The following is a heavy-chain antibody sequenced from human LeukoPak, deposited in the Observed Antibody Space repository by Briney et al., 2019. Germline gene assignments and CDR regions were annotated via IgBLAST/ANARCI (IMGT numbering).Heavy chain of an antibody. CDR2: IGAYNGNT. V-gene: IGHV1-18*01. J-gene: IGHJ4*02. CDR3: ARGYYYDSSGYNPPGY. Sequence: GASVKVSCKASGGTFSSQAISWVRQAPGQGLEWMGWIGAYNGNTNYAQKLQGRVTMTTDTSTSTAYMELRSLRSEDTAVYYCARGYYYDSSGYNPPGYWGQGTLVTVSS. D-gene: IGHD3-22*01. CDR1: GGTFSSQA.